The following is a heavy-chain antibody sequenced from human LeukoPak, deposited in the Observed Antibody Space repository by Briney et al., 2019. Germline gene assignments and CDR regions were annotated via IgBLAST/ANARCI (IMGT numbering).Heavy chain of an antibody. CDR3: ARAIVGATSLYFDY. V-gene: IGHV3-23*01. D-gene: IGHD1-26*01. Sequence: GGPLRLSCAVSGLTFSSYDMTWVRQAPGKGLEWVSAISGSGGSTYYADSVKGRFTISRDNSKNTLYLQLNSLTAEDTAVYYRARAIVGATSLYFDYWGQGTLVTVSS. J-gene: IGHJ4*02. CDR2: ISGSGGST. CDR1: GLTFSSYD.